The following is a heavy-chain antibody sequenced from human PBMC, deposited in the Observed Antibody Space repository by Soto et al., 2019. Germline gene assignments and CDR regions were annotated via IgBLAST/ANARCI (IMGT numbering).Heavy chain of an antibody. Sequence: QLQLQESGPGLVKPSETLSLTCTVSGGSISSPYYWGWIRQSPGKGLEWIGDIYYGGSTYYNPSLKSRVPISVDTSKNQFSLKLSSVTAADTAVYYCARRSGGGYLTLGYWGQGTLVTVSS. V-gene: IGHV4-39*01. CDR1: GGSISSPYY. J-gene: IGHJ4*02. CDR3: ARRSGGGYLTLGY. D-gene: IGHD1-26*01. CDR2: IYYGGST.